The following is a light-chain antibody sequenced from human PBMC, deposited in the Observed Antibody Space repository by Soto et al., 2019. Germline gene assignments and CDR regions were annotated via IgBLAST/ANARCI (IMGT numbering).Light chain of an antibody. J-gene: IGLJ1*01. CDR2: EVS. CDR3: SSYSGTNYHYD. V-gene: IGLV2-8*01. Sequence: QSVLTQPPSASGSFGQSVTISCTGTHSDVGGYNYVSWYQQHPIKAPKLMIYEVSERPSGVPDRFSGSKSGNTASLTVSGLQADNEADYYCSSYSGTNYHYDFGTGTKVTVL. CDR1: HSDVGGYNY.